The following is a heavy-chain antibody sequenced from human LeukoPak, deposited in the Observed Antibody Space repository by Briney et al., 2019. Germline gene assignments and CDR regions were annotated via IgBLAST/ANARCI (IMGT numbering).Heavy chain of an antibody. CDR3: ARLGSSWALDY. D-gene: IGHD6-13*01. Sequence: GESLKISCATSGFTFSNYGILWVRQAPGKGLEWVAVIWYDGNNKYYADSVKGRFTISRDNSKKTLNLQMNTLRAEDTAVYYCARLGSSWALDYWSQGTLVTVSS. CDR2: IWYDGNNK. CDR1: GFTFSNYG. J-gene: IGHJ4*02. V-gene: IGHV3-33*01.